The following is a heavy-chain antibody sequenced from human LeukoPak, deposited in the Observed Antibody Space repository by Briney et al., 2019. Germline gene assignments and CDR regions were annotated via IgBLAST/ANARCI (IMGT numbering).Heavy chain of an antibody. V-gene: IGHV3-9*01. CDR3: AKDMKGYYYYGMDV. J-gene: IGHJ6*02. Sequence: GGSLRLSCAGSGSIFNNYAMHWVRQPPGKGLEWVSGISWNSGSIGYADSVKGRFTISRDNAKNSLYLQMNSLRAEDTALYYCAKDMKGYYYYGMDVWGQGTTVTVPS. CDR1: GSIFNNYA. CDR2: ISWNSGSI.